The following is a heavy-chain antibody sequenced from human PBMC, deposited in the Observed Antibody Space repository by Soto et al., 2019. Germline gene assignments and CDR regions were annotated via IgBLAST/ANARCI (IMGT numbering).Heavy chain of an antibody. CDR2: MHPSGNT. Sequence: QVQLQESGPGLLKPSGTLFLTCAVSGASVSSGNWWSWVRQPPGKGLEWIGEMHPSGNTNYNPSLQSRVSVSVDKSKNQLTLHLNSLTAADTVVYFCAIHGDYFFDFWGQGTLVTVSS. D-gene: IGHD2-21*01. CDR1: GASVSSGNW. V-gene: IGHV4-4*02. CDR3: AIHGDYFFDF. J-gene: IGHJ4*02.